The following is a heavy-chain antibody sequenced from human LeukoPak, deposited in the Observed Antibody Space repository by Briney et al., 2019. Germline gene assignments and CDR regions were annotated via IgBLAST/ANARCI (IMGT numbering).Heavy chain of an antibody. J-gene: IGHJ6*02. CDR1: GFTFSSYW. D-gene: IGHD2-2*01. Sequence: RGSLRLSCAASGFTFSSYWMHWVRQAPGKGLVWVSRINSDGSSTSYADSVKGRFTISRDNAKNTLYLQMNSLRAEDTAVYYCARWVVVPAAMVGGYYYYGMDVWGQGTTVTVSS. V-gene: IGHV3-74*01. CDR3: ARWVVVPAAMVGGYYYYGMDV. CDR2: INSDGSST.